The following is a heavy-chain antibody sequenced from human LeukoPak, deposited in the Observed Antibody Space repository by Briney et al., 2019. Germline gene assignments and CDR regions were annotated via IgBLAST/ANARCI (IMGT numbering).Heavy chain of an antibody. J-gene: IGHJ6*03. Sequence: SETLSLTCTVSGDSFSYFYWSWIRQPPGKGLEWIGYIYNSGSTNYNPSLKSRVTISLDTSKNQFSLKLSSVTAADTAVYYCARANDYGDPMPRYMDVWGKGTTVTVSS. V-gene: IGHV4-59*12. CDR1: GDSFSYFY. CDR2: IYNSGST. CDR3: ARANDYGDPMPRYMDV. D-gene: IGHD4-17*01.